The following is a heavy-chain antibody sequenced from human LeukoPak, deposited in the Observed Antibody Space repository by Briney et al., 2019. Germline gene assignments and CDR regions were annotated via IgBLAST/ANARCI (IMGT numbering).Heavy chain of an antibody. CDR2: IYYSGST. CDR1: GGSISSSSYY. Sequence: PSETLSLTCTVSGGSISSSSYYWGWIRQPPGKGLEWIGSIYYSGSTYYNPSLKSRVTISVDTSKNQFSLKLSSVTAADTAVYYCARQEMATITYFDYWGQGTLVTVSS. V-gene: IGHV4-39*01. CDR3: ARQEMATITYFDY. J-gene: IGHJ4*02. D-gene: IGHD5-24*01.